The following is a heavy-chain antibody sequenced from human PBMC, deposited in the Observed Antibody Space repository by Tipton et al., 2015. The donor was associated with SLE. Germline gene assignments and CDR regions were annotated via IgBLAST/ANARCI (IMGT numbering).Heavy chain of an antibody. CDR3: ARANMGDAFDI. V-gene: IGHV1-18*01. CDR1: GYTFDSYG. CDR2: ITTSNDYT. Sequence: QLVQSGAEVKKPGASVKVSCKASGYTFDSYGISWVRQAPGQGLEWMGWITTSNDYTNYAQNFQGRVTMTTDTSTSTAYLELGSLRSDDTAFYYCARANMGDAFDIWGQGTMVTVSS. D-gene: IGHD2/OR15-2a*01. J-gene: IGHJ3*02.